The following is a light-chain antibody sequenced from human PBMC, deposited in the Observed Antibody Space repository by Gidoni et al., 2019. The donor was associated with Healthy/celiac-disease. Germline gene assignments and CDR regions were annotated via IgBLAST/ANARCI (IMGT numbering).Light chain of an antibody. CDR3: LQDYNYPRT. J-gene: IGKJ1*01. CDR1: QGIRND. CDR2: AAS. V-gene: IGKV1-6*01. Sequence: ALQLTQSPSSLSASVVDRVTITCRASQGIRNDLGWYQHKPEQAPKLLIDAASGLQCGVPSRFSGSGSCTDFSLTISSLQPEDFATYYCLQDYNYPRTFSQGTKVEIK.